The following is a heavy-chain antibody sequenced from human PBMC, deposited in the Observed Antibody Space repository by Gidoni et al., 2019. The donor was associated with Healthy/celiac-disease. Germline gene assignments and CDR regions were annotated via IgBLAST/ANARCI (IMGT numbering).Heavy chain of an antibody. CDR1: AASLSSGGYY. D-gene: IGHD2-15*01. CDR2: IYYSGSN. Sequence: QVHLQESGPGLVKPSQTLSLTCPVSAASLSSGGYYWSWIRQHPGKGLEWIGYIYYSGSNYYNPSLKSRVTISVDTSKNQFSLKLSSVTAADTAVYYCARDRNSVRVFDYWGQGTLVTVSS. CDR3: ARDRNSVRVFDY. J-gene: IGHJ4*02. V-gene: IGHV4-31*03.